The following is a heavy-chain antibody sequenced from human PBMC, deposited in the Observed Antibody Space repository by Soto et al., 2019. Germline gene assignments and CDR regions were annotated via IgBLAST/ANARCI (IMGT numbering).Heavy chain of an antibody. Sequence: QVQLVESGGGVVQPGRSLRLSCAASGFTFSSYAMHWVRQAPGKGLEWVAVISYDGSNKYYADSVKGRFTISRDNSKNTLDLQMNGLSAAATAVYYCARAADVRIQLWFGGGMDVWGQGTTVTVSS. D-gene: IGHD5-18*01. CDR2: ISYDGSNK. CDR1: GFTFSSYA. V-gene: IGHV3-30-3*01. J-gene: IGHJ6*02. CDR3: ARAADVRIQLWFGGGMDV.